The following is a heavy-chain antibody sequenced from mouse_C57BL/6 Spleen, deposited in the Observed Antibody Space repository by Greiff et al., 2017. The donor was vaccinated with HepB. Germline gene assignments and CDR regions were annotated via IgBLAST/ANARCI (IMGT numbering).Heavy chain of an antibody. CDR3: AREGVGRSWFAY. CDR2: IYPGSGST. D-gene: IGHD4-1*01. Sequence: QVQLQQPGAELVKPGASVKISCKASGYTFTSYWITWVKQRPGQGLEWIGDIYPGSGSTNYNEKFKSKATLTVDTSSSTAYMQLSSLTSEDSAVYYCAREGVGRSWFAYWGQGTLVTVSA. J-gene: IGHJ3*01. V-gene: IGHV1-55*01. CDR1: GYTFTSYW.